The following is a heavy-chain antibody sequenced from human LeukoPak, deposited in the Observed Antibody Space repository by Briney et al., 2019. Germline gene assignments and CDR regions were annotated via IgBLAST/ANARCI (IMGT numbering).Heavy chain of an antibody. CDR1: GFTFSSCG. CDR2: ISYDGSNK. CDR3: AKALTSGWYLDAFNI. Sequence: GGSLRLSCAASGFTFSSCGMHWVRQAPGKGLEWVAVISYDGSNKYYADSVKGRFTISRDNSKNTLFLEMNSLRAEDTAVYYCAKALTSGWYLDAFNIWGQGTMVTVFS. D-gene: IGHD6-19*01. V-gene: IGHV3-30*18. J-gene: IGHJ3*02.